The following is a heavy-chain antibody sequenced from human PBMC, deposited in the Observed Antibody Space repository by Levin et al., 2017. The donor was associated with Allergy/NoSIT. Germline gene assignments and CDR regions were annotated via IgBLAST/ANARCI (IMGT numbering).Heavy chain of an antibody. Sequence: GGSLRLSCAASGFTFSSYTMNWVRQAPGKGLEWVSSISSASSDIYYADSVKGRFTISRDNAKNSLYLQMKSLRAEDTALYYCARSLVVPAAPLAYWGQGTLVTVSS. D-gene: IGHD2-2*01. CDR3: ARSLVVPAAPLAY. CDR1: GFTFSSYT. J-gene: IGHJ4*02. CDR2: ISSASSDI. V-gene: IGHV3-21*01.